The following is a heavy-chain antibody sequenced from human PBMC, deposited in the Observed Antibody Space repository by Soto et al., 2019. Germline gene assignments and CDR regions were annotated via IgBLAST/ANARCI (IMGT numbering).Heavy chain of an antibody. Sequence: PSETLSLTCTVSGGSISSYYWSWIRQPPGKGLEWIGYIYYSGSTNYNPSLKSRVTISVDTSKNQFSLKLSSVTAADTAVYYCARFTGGFDYWGQGTLVTVSS. D-gene: IGHD2-8*02. CDR2: IYYSGST. V-gene: IGHV4-59*01. J-gene: IGHJ4*02. CDR3: ARFTGGFDY. CDR1: GGSISSYY.